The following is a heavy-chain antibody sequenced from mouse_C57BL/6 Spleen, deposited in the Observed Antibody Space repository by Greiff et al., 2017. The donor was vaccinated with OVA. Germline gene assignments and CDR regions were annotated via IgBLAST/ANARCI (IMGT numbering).Heavy chain of an antibody. V-gene: IGHV5-4*01. CDR2: ISDGGSYT. CDR3: AREEEFDY. CDR1: GFTFSSYA. Sequence: DVKLVESGGGLVKPGGSLKLSCAASGFTFSSYAMSWVRQTPEKRLEWVATISDGGSYTYYPDNVKGRFTISRDNAKNNLYLQMSHLKSEDTAMYYCAREEEFDYWGQGTTLTVSS. J-gene: IGHJ2*01.